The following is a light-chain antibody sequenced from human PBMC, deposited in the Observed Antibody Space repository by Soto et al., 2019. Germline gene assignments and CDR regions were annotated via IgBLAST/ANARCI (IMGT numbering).Light chain of an antibody. CDR1: SSGIGSSNG. CDR2: DVN. CDR3: SSYTSSNTYV. J-gene: IGLJ1*01. V-gene: IGLV2-18*02. Sequence: QSVLTQPPSVSGSPGQSVAISCTGTSSGIGSSNGVSWYQQPPGTAPKLMIYDVNNRPSGVPDRSSGSKSGNTASLTISGLQAEDEADYYCSSYTSSNTYVFGTGTKVTVL.